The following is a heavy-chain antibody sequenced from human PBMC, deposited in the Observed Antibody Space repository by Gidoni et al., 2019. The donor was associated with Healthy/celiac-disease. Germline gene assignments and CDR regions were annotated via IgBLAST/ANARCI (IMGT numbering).Heavy chain of an antibody. V-gene: IGHV3-30-3*01. D-gene: IGHD3-16*01. CDR3: ARAPTKGWGGFDY. CDR2: ISYDGSNK. CDR1: GFTFSSYA. J-gene: IGHJ4*02. Sequence: QVQLVESGGGVVQPGRSLRLSCAASGFTFSSYAMHWVRQAPGKGLEWVAVISYDGSNKYYADSVKGRFTISRDNSKNTLYLQMNSLRAEDTAVYYCARAPTKGWGGFDYWGQGTLVTVSS.